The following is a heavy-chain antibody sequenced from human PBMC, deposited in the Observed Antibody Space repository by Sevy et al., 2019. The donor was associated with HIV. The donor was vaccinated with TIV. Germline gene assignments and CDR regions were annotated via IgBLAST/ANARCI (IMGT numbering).Heavy chain of an antibody. CDR1: GLTFSDYY. V-gene: IGHV3-11*01. CDR2: ISNSGNTV. D-gene: IGHD2-2*01. Sequence: GESLKISCSASGLTFSDYYMTWIRQAPGKGLECISYISNSGNTVYYAASVKGRFTVSRDNAKKSLYLQLNSLRDEDTAVYYCARDNYCISGDGCYGYGLDVWGQGTTVTVSS. CDR3: ARDNYCISGDGCYGYGLDV. J-gene: IGHJ6*02.